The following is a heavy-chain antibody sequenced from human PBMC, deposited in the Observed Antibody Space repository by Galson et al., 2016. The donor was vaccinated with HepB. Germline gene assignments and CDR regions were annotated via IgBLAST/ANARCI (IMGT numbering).Heavy chain of an antibody. V-gene: IGHV4-59*08. CDR1: GGSINNNY. J-gene: IGHJ2*01. Sequence: SETLSLTCNVSGGSINNNYWSWIRQPPGKGLEWIGYSHDSGSTSYNPSLKSRVTISVDTSKNQISLQLTSVTAAETAVYYCARHGETFYDFWSSQSGHTHWYFDLWGRGTLVTVSS. D-gene: IGHD3-3*01. CDR3: ARHGETFYDFWSSQSGHTHWYFDL. CDR2: SHDSGST.